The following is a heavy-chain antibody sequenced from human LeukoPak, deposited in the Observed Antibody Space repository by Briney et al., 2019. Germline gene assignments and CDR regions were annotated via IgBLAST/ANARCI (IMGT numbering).Heavy chain of an antibody. CDR2: IYYSGST. J-gene: IGHJ5*02. Sequence: PSETLSLTCTVSGGSISSYYWSWIREPPGKGLEWVGYIYYSGSTNYNPSLTSRVTISVDTSKNQFSLKLSSVTAADTAVYYCARGSAFVGWFDPWGQGTLVTVSS. CDR3: ARGSAFVGWFDP. V-gene: IGHV4-59*01. CDR1: GGSISSYY. D-gene: IGHD2-15*01.